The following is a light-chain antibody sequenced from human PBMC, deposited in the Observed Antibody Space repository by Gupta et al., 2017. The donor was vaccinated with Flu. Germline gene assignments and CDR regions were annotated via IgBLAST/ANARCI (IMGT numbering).Light chain of an antibody. CDR2: KSS. J-gene: IGKJ4*01. V-gene: IGKV1-5*03. Sequence: DIQMTQSPSTLSASVGDRVPITCRARQSITDGLAWYQQKPGKAPNLLIYKSSKLKSGAPSRFSGSGSGTEFTLTISSLQHDDVASYYCQQENYSPITFGGGTTVEIK. CDR1: QSITDG. CDR3: QQENYSPIT.